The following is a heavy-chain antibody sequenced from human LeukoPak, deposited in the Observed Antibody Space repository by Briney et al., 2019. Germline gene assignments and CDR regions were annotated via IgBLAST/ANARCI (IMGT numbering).Heavy chain of an antibody. CDR1: GGSISSYY. CDR2: TYTSGST. CDR3: ARDLSSSSWYGDWYFDL. D-gene: IGHD6-13*01. V-gene: IGHV4-4*07. Sequence: SETLSLTCTVSGGSISSYYWSWIRQPAGKGLEWIGRTYTSGSTNYNPSLKSRVTMSVDTSKNQFSLKLSSVTAADTAVYYYARDLSSSSWYGDWYFDLWGRGTLVTVSS. J-gene: IGHJ2*01.